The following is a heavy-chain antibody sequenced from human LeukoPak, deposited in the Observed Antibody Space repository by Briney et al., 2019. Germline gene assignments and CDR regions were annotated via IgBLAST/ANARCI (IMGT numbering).Heavy chain of an antibody. D-gene: IGHD1-26*01. V-gene: IGHV6-1*01. CDR3: ARARGAGKGYFDP. J-gene: IGHJ5*02. CDR1: GDSVSSNRVA. Sequence: SQTLSLTCDISGDSVSSNRVAWNWIRQSPSRGLEWLGRTYYKSKWYYEYAVSVKSRITITPDTSKNQCSLQLNSVTPEDTAVYYCARARGAGKGYFDPWGQGTLVTVSS. CDR2: TYYKSKWYY.